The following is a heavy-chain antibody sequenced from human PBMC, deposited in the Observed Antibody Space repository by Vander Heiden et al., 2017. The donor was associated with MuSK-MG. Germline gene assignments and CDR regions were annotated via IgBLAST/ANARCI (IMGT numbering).Heavy chain of an antibody. CDR2: IYYSGST. CDR3: ASTATTNSVAFDI. D-gene: IGHD2-15*01. Sequence: QVQLQESGPGLVKPSETLSLTCTVSGGSISSYYWSWIRQPPGKGLEWIGYIYYSGSTNYNPSLKSRVTISVDTSKNQFSLKLSSVTAADTAVYYCASTATTNSVAFDIWGQGTMVTVSS. V-gene: IGHV4-59*08. J-gene: IGHJ3*02. CDR1: GGSISSYY.